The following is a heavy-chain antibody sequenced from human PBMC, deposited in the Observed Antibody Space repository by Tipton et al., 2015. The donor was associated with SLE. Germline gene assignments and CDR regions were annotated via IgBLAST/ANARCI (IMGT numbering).Heavy chain of an antibody. CDR2: ISSSGSTI. CDR3: TSVYDSSGYYYLGY. CDR1: VFTFSSYE. Sequence: GSLRLSCAASVFTFSSYEMNWVRQAPGKGLEWVSYISSSGSTIYYADSVKGRFTISRDNAKNSLYLQMNSLRAEDTAVYYCTSVYDSSGYYYLGYWGQGTLVTVSS. J-gene: IGHJ4*02. D-gene: IGHD3-22*01. V-gene: IGHV3-48*03.